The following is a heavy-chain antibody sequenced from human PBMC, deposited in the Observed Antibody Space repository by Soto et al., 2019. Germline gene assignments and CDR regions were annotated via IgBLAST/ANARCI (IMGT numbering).Heavy chain of an antibody. Sequence: PSETLSLTCTVSGGSVSSGSYYWSWIRQPPGKGLEWIGYIYYSGSTNYNPSLKSRVTISVDTSKNQFSLKLSSVTAADTAVYYCARAAGATAYGMDVWGQGTTVTVSS. CDR3: ARAAGATAYGMDV. D-gene: IGHD1-26*01. J-gene: IGHJ6*02. V-gene: IGHV4-61*01. CDR1: GGSVSSGSYY. CDR2: IYYSGST.